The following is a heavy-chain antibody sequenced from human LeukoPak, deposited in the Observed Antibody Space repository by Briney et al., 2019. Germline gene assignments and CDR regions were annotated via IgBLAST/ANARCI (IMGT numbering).Heavy chain of an antibody. D-gene: IGHD2-2*02. J-gene: IGHJ4*02. CDR3: ARLGYCSSTSCYIRVSYYFDY. V-gene: IGHV4-39*07. Sequence: SETLSLTCTVSGVSISSSNSYWGWIRQPPGKGLEWIGSIYYSGNTYYNASLKSRVTISVDTSKNQFSLKLSSVTAADTAVYYCARLGYCSSTSCYIRVSYYFDYWGQGTLVTVSS. CDR1: GVSISSSNSY. CDR2: IYYSGNT.